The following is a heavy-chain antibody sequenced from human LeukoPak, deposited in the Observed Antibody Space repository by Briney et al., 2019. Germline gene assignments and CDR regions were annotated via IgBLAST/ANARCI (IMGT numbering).Heavy chain of an antibody. J-gene: IGHJ4*02. CDR1: GFTFSDYY. Sequence: GGSLRLSCAASGFTFSDYYMTWIRQAPGKGLEWLSYISSSGTTIYYADSVKGRFTISRDNAKNSLYLQLSDLRADDTAVYYCARGSTSGVDGDYWGQGTLVTVSS. D-gene: IGHD1-26*01. CDR2: ISSSGTTI. CDR3: ARGSTSGVDGDY. V-gene: IGHV3-11*01.